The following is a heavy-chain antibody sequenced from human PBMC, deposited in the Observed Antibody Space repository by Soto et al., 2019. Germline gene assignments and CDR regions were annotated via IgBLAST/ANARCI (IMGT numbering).Heavy chain of an antibody. Sequence: PSETLSLTCTISGGSISSYYWSWIRQPPGKGLEWIGYMYYGGRTNYNPSLKSRVTISVDTSKMQVPLKLSSVTAADTAVYFCARGTPSPLIVRSSRGPWFDPWGQGTLVTVSS. CDR1: GGSISSYY. V-gene: IGHV4-59*08. D-gene: IGHD2-15*01. J-gene: IGHJ5*02. CDR3: ARGTPSPLIVRSSRGPWFDP. CDR2: MYYGGRT.